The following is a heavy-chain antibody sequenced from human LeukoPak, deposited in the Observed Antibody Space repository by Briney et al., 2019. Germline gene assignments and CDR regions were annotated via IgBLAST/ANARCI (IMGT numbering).Heavy chain of an antibody. CDR2: IYYSGST. V-gene: IGHV4-31*03. J-gene: IGHJ3*02. Sequence: PSETLSLTRTVSGGSISSGGYYWSWIRQHPGKGLEWIGYIYYSGSTYYNPSLKSRVTISVDTSKNQFSLKLSSVTAADTAVYYCARDHPEYYYDSSGYYSGAFDIWGQGTMVTVSS. CDR1: GGSISSGGYY. D-gene: IGHD3-22*01. CDR3: ARDHPEYYYDSSGYYSGAFDI.